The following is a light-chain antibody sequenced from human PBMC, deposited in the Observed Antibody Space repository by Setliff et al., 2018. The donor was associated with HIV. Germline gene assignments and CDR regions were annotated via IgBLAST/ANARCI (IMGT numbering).Light chain of an antibody. CDR3: QSYDSSLSVPYV. V-gene: IGLV1-47*01. Sequence: QSVLTQPPSASGTPGQRVTISCSGSSSNIGSNYVYWYQQLPGTAPKLLIYRSNQRPSGVPDRFSGSKSGTSASLAISGLRSEDEADYYCQSYDSSLSVPYVFGAGTKVTVL. J-gene: IGLJ1*01. CDR2: RSN. CDR1: SSNIGSNY.